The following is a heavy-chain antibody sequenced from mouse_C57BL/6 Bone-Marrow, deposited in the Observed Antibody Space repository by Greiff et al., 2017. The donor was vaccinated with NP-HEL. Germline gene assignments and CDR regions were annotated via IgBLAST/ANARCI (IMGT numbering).Heavy chain of an antibody. J-gene: IGHJ1*03. D-gene: IGHD2-2*01. CDR3: ARSRWRLPNWYFDV. CDR1: GFAFSSYW. Sequence: QVQLQQSGAELVKPGASVKISCKASGFAFSSYWMNWVKQRPGKGLEWIGQIYPGDGDTNYNGKFKGKATLTADKSSSTAYLQLSSLTSEDSAVYFCARSRWRLPNWYFDVWGTGTTVTVSS. V-gene: IGHV1-80*01. CDR2: IYPGDGDT.